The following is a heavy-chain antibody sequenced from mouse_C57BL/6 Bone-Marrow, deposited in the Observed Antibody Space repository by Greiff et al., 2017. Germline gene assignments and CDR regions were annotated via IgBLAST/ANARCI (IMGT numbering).Heavy chain of an antibody. CDR3: ARADGYYWFAY. CDR2: ISNLAYSI. CDR1: GFTFSDYG. Sequence: EVQGVESGGGLVQPGGSLKLSCAASGFTFSDYGMAWVRQAPRTGPEWVAFISNLAYSIYYADPVPGRFPISRENAKNTLYLEMCSQRSEDKAMYYCARADGYYWFAYWGQGTLVTVSA. J-gene: IGHJ3*01. D-gene: IGHD2-3*01. V-gene: IGHV5-15*01.